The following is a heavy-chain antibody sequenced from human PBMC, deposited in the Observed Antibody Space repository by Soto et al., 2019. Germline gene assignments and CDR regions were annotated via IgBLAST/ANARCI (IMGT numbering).Heavy chain of an antibody. Sequence: GGSLRLSCAASGFTFSSYSMNWVRQVPGKGLEWVSGINWNSGSIGYGDSVKGRFAISRDNAKNSLHLQMNSLSAEDTAFYYCVKDESINWYSGHFRHWGQGTLVTVSS. CDR3: VKDESINWYSGHFRH. J-gene: IGHJ1*01. V-gene: IGHV3-9*01. CDR1: GFTFSSYS. CDR2: INWNSGSI. D-gene: IGHD6-13*01.